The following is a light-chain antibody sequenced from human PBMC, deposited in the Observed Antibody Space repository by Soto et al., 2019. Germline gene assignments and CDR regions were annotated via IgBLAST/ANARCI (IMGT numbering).Light chain of an antibody. CDR3: AAWDDRLNGPV. J-gene: IGLJ3*02. V-gene: IGLV1-44*01. CDR2: SNH. CDR1: SSNIGSNT. Sequence: QSVLTQPPSASGTPGHRVTISCSGSSSNIGSNTVNWYQQLPGTATKLLIYSNHQRPSGVPDRFSGSKSGTSASLAISGLQSEDEADYYCAAWDDRLNGPVFGGGTKLTVL.